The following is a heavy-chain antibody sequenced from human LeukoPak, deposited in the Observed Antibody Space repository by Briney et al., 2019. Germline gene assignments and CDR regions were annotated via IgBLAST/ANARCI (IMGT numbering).Heavy chain of an antibody. V-gene: IGHV4-59*08. D-gene: IGHD5-12*01. CDR1: GGSISSYH. J-gene: IGHJ4*02. CDR3: ARLSQEYIGSGFVY. CDR2: ISYSGST. Sequence: PSETLSLTCTVSGGSISSYHWSWIRHPPGKGLEWVAYISYSGSTNYNPSLKSRVIVSVDTSKNQFYLKLTSVTAADTAVYYCARLSQEYIGSGFVYWGQGTLVTVSS.